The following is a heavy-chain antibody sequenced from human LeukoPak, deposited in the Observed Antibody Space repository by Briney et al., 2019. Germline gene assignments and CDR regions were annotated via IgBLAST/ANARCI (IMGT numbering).Heavy chain of an antibody. Sequence: GSLRLSCAASGFTFSSYAMSWVRQAPGKGLEWFSAISGSGGSTYYADSAKGRFTISRDNSKNTLYLQMNSLRAEDTAVYYCAKDIVGARKGYWGQGTLVTVSS. V-gene: IGHV3-23*01. D-gene: IGHD1-26*01. J-gene: IGHJ4*02. CDR1: GFTFSSYA. CDR2: ISGSGGST. CDR3: AKDIVGARKGY.